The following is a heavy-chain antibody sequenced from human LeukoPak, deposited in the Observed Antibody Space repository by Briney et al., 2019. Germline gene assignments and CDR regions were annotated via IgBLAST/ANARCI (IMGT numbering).Heavy chain of an antibody. D-gene: IGHD3-10*01. CDR3: AKAGRGVRGVIYTGVDY. J-gene: IGHJ4*02. V-gene: IGHV3-23*01. CDR1: GFTFSSYA. CDR2: ISGSGGST. Sequence: PGGSLRLSCAASGFTFSSYAMSWVRQAPGKGLEWVSAISGSGGSTYYADSVKGRFTISRDNSKNTLYLQINSLRAEDTAVYYCAKAGRGVRGVIYTGVDYWGQGTLVTVSS.